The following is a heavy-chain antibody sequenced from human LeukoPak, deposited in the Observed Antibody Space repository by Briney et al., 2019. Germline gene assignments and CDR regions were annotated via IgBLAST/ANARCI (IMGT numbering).Heavy chain of an antibody. V-gene: IGHV3-48*03. Sequence: GGSLRLSCAASGFTFSSYEMNWVRQAPGKGLEWVSYISSSGSTIYYADSVKGRFTISRDNAKNSLYLQMNSLRAEDTAVYYCARGGAKSGYCTNGVCYGGGGYWGQGTLVTISS. CDR2: ISSSGSTI. J-gene: IGHJ4*02. CDR1: GFTFSSYE. CDR3: ARGGAKSGYCTNGVCYGGGGY. D-gene: IGHD2-8*01.